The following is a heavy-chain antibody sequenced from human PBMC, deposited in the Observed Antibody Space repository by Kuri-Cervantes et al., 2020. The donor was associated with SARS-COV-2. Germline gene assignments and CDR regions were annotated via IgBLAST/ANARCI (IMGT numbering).Heavy chain of an antibody. CDR2: INPTGDT. D-gene: IGHD6-19*01. J-gene: IGHJ6*03. Sequence: SETLSLTCGFYGGSFRGYYWSWIRQPPGKGLEWIGEINPTGDTSYNPSLNSRVTISVDTSKNQFSLKLSSVTAADTAVYYCARNSGYSSGWFYYYYYMDVWGKGTTVTVSS. CDR3: ARNSGYSSGWFYYYYYMDV. V-gene: IGHV4-34*01. CDR1: GGSFRGYY.